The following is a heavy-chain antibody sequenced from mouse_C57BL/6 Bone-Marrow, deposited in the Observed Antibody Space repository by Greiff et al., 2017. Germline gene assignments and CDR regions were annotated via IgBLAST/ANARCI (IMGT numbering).Heavy chain of an antibody. CDR2: SRNKANDYTT. D-gene: IGHD2-14*01. CDR3: ARDAYYRGSFAY. CDR1: GFTFSDFY. J-gene: IGHJ3*01. Sequence: EVHLVESGGGLVQSGRSLRLSCATSGFTFSDFYMEWVRQAPGKGLEWIAASRNKANDYTTEYSASVKGRFIVSRDTSQSILYLQMNALRAEDTAIYYCARDAYYRGSFAYWGQGTLVTVSA. V-gene: IGHV7-1*01.